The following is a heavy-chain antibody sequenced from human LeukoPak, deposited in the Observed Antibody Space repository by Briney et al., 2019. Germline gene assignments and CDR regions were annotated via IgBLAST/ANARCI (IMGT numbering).Heavy chain of an antibody. D-gene: IGHD4-23*01. J-gene: IGHJ3*02. V-gene: IGHV4-4*07. CDR2: IYTSGST. CDR3: ARVVGYGGIPGQPSYAFDI. CDR1: GGSISSYY. Sequence: SETQSLTCTVSGGSISSYYWSWTRQPAGKGLEWIGRIYTSGSTNYNPSLKSRVTMSVDTSKNQFSLKLSSVTAADTAVYYCARVVGYGGIPGQPSYAFDIWGQGTMVTVSS.